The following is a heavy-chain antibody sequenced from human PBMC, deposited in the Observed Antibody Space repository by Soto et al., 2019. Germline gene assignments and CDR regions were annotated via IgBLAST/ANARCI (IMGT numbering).Heavy chain of an antibody. Sequence: EVRLLESGGGLVQPGGSLRLSCAASGFTFSNYAMSWVRQAPGKGLEWVSAISGSGGRTFYADSVKGRFTISRDNSKSTLYLQMKSLRAEDTAVYYCTSMVPPDSWGQGTLVTVSS. CDR2: ISGSGGRT. D-gene: IGHD5-18*01. J-gene: IGHJ4*02. CDR1: GFTFSNYA. V-gene: IGHV3-23*01. CDR3: TSMVPPDS.